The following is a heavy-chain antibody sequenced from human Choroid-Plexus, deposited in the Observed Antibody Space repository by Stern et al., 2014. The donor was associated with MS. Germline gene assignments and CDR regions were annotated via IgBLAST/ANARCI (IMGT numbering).Heavy chain of an antibody. Sequence: VQLVGSGGGVVQPGRPLRLSCVASGFTFGSCAMHWVRQAPGNGLEWVAGVSYDGSNKYYADSVKGRFTISRDNSQNTLYMQMSSLRPEDTAVYYCAKDRQYLTYFFDHWGQGSLVTVSS. J-gene: IGHJ5*02. V-gene: IGHV3-30*18. CDR3: AKDRQYLTYFFDH. CDR1: GFTFGSCA. D-gene: IGHD2/OR15-2a*01. CDR2: VSYDGSNK.